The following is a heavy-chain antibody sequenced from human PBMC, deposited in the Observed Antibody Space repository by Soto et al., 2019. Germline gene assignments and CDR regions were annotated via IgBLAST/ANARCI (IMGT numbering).Heavy chain of an antibody. V-gene: IGHV3-23*01. J-gene: IGHJ3*02. CDR3: AKPTLRFLEWLFYDAFDI. CDR2: ISGSGGST. CDR1: GFTFSSYA. D-gene: IGHD3-3*01. Sequence: EVQLLESGGGLVQPGGSLRLSCAASGFTFSSYAMSWVRQAPGKGLEWVSAISGSGGSTYYADSVKGRFTISRDNSKNTLYRQMNSLRAEDTAVYYCAKPTLRFLEWLFYDAFDIWGQGTMVTVSS.